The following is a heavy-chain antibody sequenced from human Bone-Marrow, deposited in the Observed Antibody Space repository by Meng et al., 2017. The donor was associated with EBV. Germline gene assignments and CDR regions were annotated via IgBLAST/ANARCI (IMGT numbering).Heavy chain of an antibody. J-gene: IGHJ1*01. CDR2: INHSGST. V-gene: IGHV4-34*01. D-gene: IGHD6-19*01. CDR1: GGSFSGYY. CDR3: ARGAGYSSGWYGDPKYFQH. Sequence: VQLQQWGAGCVKPSETLSLTCAVYGGSFSGYYWSWIRQPPGKGLEWIGEINHSGSTNYNPSLKSRVTISVDTSKNQFSLKLSSVTAADTAVYYCARGAGYSSGWYGDPKYFQHWGQGTLVTVSS.